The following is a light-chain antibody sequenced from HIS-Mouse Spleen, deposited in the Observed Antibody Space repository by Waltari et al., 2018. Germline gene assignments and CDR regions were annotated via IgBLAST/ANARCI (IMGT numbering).Light chain of an antibody. CDR1: QGISSY. CDR3: QQYYSYRT. CDR2: AAS. V-gene: IGKV1-8*01. J-gene: IGKJ1*01. Sequence: AIRMTQSPSSFSASTPDRVTITCRASQGISSYLAWYQQKPGKAPKLLIYAASTLQSGVPSRFSGSGSGTDFTLTISCLQSEDFATYYCQQYYSYRTFGQGTKVEIK.